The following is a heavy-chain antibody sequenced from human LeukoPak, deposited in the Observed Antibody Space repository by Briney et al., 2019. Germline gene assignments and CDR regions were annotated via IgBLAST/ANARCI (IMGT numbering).Heavy chain of an antibody. Sequence: SVKVSCKASGGTFNSYAISWVRQAPGQGLEWMGGIMPLFGTANYAQESQGRVTFTTDESASTAYMEVSSLRSEDTAVYYCASGSLGDGYGVGDYYQYMDVWGKGTTVTVSS. V-gene: IGHV1-69*05. CDR3: ASGSLGDGYGVGDYYQYMDV. CDR1: GGTFNSYA. CDR2: IMPLFGTA. J-gene: IGHJ6*03. D-gene: IGHD5-24*01.